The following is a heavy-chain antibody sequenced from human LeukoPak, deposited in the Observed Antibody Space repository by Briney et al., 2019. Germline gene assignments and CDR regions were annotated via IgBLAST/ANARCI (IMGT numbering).Heavy chain of an antibody. V-gene: IGHV4-59*01. D-gene: IGHD6-6*01. CDR1: GGSISSYY. CDR2: IYYSGST. Sequence: SETLSLTCTVSGGSISSYYWSWIRQPPGKGLEWIGYIYYSGSTNYNPSLKSRVTISVDTSKNQFSLKLSSVTAADTAVYYSARGLVGSSSQYFQHWGQGTLVTVSS. J-gene: IGHJ1*01. CDR3: ARGLVGSSSQYFQH.